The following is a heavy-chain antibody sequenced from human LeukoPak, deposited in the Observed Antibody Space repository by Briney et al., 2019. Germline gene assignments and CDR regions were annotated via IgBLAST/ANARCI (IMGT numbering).Heavy chain of an antibody. V-gene: IGHV5-51*01. CDR1: GSSFTSYW. CDR3: ARSWELPGGGDY. Sequence: GESLQISCKGSGSSFTSYWIGWVRQLPGKGLEWMGIIYPGDSDTRYSPSFQGQVTISADKSISNAYLEWSSLKASYTATYYCARSWELPGGGDYWGQGTLVTVSS. J-gene: IGHJ4*02. D-gene: IGHD1-26*01. CDR2: IYPGDSDT.